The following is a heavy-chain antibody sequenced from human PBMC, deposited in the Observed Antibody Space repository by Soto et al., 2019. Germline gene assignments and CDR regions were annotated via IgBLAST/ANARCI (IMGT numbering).Heavy chain of an antibody. CDR3: ARDLAYYYDSSGYS. CDR1: GFTFSSYW. CDR2: IKQDGSEK. V-gene: IGHV3-7*01. D-gene: IGHD3-22*01. J-gene: IGHJ5*02. Sequence: GVSLRLSCAASGFTFSSYWMSWVRQAPGKGLEWVANIKQDGSEKYYVDSVKGRFTISRDNAKNSLYLQMNSPRAEDTAVYYCARDLAYYYDSSGYSWGQGTLVTVSS.